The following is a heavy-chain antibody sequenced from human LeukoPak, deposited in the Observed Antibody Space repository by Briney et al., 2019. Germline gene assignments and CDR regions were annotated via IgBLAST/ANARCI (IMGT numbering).Heavy chain of an antibody. V-gene: IGHV3-23*01. J-gene: IGHJ4*02. CDR2: ISDSGDST. D-gene: IGHD5-12*01. Sequence: GGSLRLSCAASGFTFSNYAMSWVRQAPGKGLEWISGISDSGDSTYYADSVKGRFTISRDNSKNTLYLQMNSLRAEDTAIYYCAKTKIVATFFDYWGQGTLVTVSS. CDR3: AKTKIVATFFDY. CDR1: GFTFSNYA.